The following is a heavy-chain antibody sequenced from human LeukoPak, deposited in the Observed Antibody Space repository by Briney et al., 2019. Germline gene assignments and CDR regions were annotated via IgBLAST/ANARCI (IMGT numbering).Heavy chain of an antibody. J-gene: IGHJ4*02. CDR1: GFTFSAFV. D-gene: IGHD1-26*01. V-gene: IGHV3-73*01. Sequence: PGGSLRLSCEGSGFTFSAFVIHWVRQASGKGLEWVGRIRSKSNNYATAYAASVKARFTISRDDSENTAFLQMNSLKTEDTAVYYCTSGTDGYWGQGTLVTVSS. CDR3: TSGTDGY. CDR2: IRSKSNNYAT.